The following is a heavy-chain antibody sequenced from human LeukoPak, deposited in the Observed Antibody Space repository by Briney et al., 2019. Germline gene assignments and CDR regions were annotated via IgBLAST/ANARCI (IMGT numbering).Heavy chain of an antibody. V-gene: IGHV1-46*03. CDR3: ASLDIVVVPAAIGGNAFDI. Sequence: ASVKVSCKASGYTFTSYYMHWVRQAPGQGLEWMGIINPSGGSTSYAQKFQGRVTMTRDTSTSKVYMELSSLRSEDTAVYYCASLDIVVVPAAIGGNAFDIWGQGTMVTVSS. CDR2: INPSGGST. CDR1: GYTFTSYY. D-gene: IGHD2-2*03. J-gene: IGHJ3*02.